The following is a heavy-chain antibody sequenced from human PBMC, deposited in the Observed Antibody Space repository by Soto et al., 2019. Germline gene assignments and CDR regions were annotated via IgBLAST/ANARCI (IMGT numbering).Heavy chain of an antibody. CDR1: GFTFSSYW. Sequence: GGSLRLSCAASGFTFSSYWMHWVRQAPGKGLVWVSRINSDGSSTSYADSVKGRFTISRDNAKNTLYLQMNSLRAEDTAVYYCARDITPRYCSGGSCYGRFDPWGQGTLVTVSS. D-gene: IGHD2-15*01. CDR2: INSDGSST. V-gene: IGHV3-74*01. CDR3: ARDITPRYCSGGSCYGRFDP. J-gene: IGHJ5*02.